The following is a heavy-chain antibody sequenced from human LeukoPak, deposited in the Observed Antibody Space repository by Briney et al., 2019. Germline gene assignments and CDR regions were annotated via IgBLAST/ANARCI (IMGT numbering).Heavy chain of an antibody. D-gene: IGHD2-8*01. J-gene: IGHJ4*02. CDR3: AATSRMGYLDY. V-gene: IGHV3-9*01. CDR1: GFTFDDFA. CDR2: ISWNSGSI. Sequence: SLRLSCAASGFTFDDFAIHWVGQAPGQRLEWFSGISWNSGSIGYADSLKGRFTISRDNAKNSLHLQMNSLRAEDTALYYCAATSRMGYLDYWGQGNLDSVST.